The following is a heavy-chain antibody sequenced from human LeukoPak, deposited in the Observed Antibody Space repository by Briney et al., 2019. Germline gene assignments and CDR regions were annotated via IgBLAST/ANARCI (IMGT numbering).Heavy chain of an antibody. J-gene: IGHJ6*02. CDR1: GFTFSSYW. Sequence: GGSLRLSCAAPGFTFSSYWMSWVRQAPGKGLEWVANIKQDGSEKYYVDSVKGRFTISRDNAKNSLYLQMNSLRAEDTAVYYCARTRVTVTLPDYYYYYGMDVWGQGTTVTVSS. D-gene: IGHD4-17*01. CDR3: ARTRVTVTLPDYYYYYGMDV. V-gene: IGHV3-7*01. CDR2: IKQDGSEK.